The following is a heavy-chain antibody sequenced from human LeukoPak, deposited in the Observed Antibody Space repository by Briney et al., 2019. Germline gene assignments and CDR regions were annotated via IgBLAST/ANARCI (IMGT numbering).Heavy chain of an antibody. CDR3: ARHGDGYNYDFDY. CDR1: GYSFTSYW. D-gene: IGHD5-24*01. V-gene: IGHV5-10-1*01. CDR2: IDPSDSYT. J-gene: IGHJ4*02. Sequence: GESLQISCKGSGYSFTSYWISWVRQMPGKGLEGMGGIDPSDSYTNYSPSFQGHVTISADKSISTAYLQWTTLNASDTAMYYCARHGDGYNYDFDYWGQGTLVTVSS.